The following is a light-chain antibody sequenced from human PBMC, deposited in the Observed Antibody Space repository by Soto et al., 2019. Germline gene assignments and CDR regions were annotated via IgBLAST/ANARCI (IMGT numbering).Light chain of an antibody. CDR3: SSYAGSSNV. V-gene: IGLV2-8*01. J-gene: IGLJ1*01. CDR2: EVN. Sequence: QSVLTQPPSASGSPGQSVTISCTGTSSDVGAYDYVSWYQQHPGKAPKLMIYEVNKRPSGVPDRFSGSKSGNTASLTVSGLQAEDGADYYCSSYAGSSNVFGTGTKVTVL. CDR1: SSDVGAYDY.